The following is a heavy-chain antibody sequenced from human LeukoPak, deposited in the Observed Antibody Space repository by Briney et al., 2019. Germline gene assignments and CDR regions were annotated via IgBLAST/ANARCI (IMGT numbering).Heavy chain of an antibody. J-gene: IGHJ3*02. Sequence: GGSLRLSCAASGFTFSRYSKNWVRQAPGKGLEWVSSISSSSSDINYADSVKGRFTISRDNDKRSLYLQMISLRAEDTAVYYCAGHDLTLNAFDMWGQGTMVTVSP. D-gene: IGHD1-14*01. CDR2: ISSSSSDI. V-gene: IGHV3-21*01. CDR1: GFTFSRYS. CDR3: AGHDLTLNAFDM.